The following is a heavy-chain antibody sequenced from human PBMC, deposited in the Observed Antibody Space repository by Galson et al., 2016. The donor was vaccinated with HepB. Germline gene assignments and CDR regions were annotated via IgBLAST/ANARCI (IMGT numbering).Heavy chain of an antibody. D-gene: IGHD6-19*01. J-gene: IGHJ4*02. CDR2: ISFTGNT. CDR3: ASTPSYSSGWHYFDS. V-gene: IGHV4-59*11. CDR1: GDSISSPY. Sequence: SETLSLTCTVSGDSISSPYWSWFRQAPGRGLELIGYISFTGNTKYNPSHKSRVTISEDTSKSHFSLKLTSVTAADTAVYYCASTPSYSSGWHYFDSWGQGALVTVSA.